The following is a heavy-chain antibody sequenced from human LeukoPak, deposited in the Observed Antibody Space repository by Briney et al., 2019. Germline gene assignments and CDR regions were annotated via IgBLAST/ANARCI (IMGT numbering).Heavy chain of an antibody. CDR2: ISWDGGST. J-gene: IGHJ4*02. V-gene: IGHV3-43D*03. Sequence: GGFLRLSCAASGFTFDDYAMHWVRQAPGKGLEWVSLISWDGGSTYYADSVKGRFTISRDNSKNSLYLQMNSLRAEDTALYYCAKDGSHGSGSYYSPTFDYWGQGTLVTVSS. CDR1: GFTFDDYA. CDR3: AKDGSHGSGSYYSPTFDY. D-gene: IGHD3-10*01.